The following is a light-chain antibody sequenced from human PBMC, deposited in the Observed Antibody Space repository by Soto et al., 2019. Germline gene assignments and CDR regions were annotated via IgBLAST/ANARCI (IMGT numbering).Light chain of an antibody. J-gene: IGLJ2*01. CDR1: SGHSSYA. Sequence: QSVLTQPPSASASLGASAKLTCPLRSGHSSYAIAWPQKHPKKGTRYLMDLNNEGSHTQGDGIPDRFSSSSSGPDRYLIIAILQSEDEADYYCPTWGAGFQVFGGGTKLTVL. CDR2: LNNEGSH. V-gene: IGLV4-69*01. CDR3: PTWGAGFQV.